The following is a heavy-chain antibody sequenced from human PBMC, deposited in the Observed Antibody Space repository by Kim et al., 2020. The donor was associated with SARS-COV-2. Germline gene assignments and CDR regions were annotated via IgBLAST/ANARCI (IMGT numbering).Heavy chain of an antibody. J-gene: IGHJ4*02. CDR3: ARIAGFGELSSKDHFDY. D-gene: IGHD3-10*01. CDR1: GYSFTSYW. Sequence: GESLKISCKGSGYSFTSYWIGWVRQMPGKGLEWMGIIYTGDSDTRYSPSFQGQVTISADKSISTAYLQRSSLKASDTAMYYCARIAGFGELSSKDHFDYWGQGTLVTVSS. V-gene: IGHV5-51*01. CDR2: IYTGDSDT.